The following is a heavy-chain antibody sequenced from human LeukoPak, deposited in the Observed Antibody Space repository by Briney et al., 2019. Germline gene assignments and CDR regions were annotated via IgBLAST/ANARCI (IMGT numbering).Heavy chain of an antibody. J-gene: IGHJ5*02. CDR1: GGSFSSYY. Sequence: SETLSLTCAVYGGSFSSYYWSWIRQPAGKGLEWIGRIYTSGSTNYNPSLKSRVTMSVDTSKNQFSLKLSSVTAADTAVYYCARDRELRPYWFDPWGQGTLVTVSS. V-gene: IGHV4-4*07. D-gene: IGHD1-26*01. CDR2: IYTSGST. CDR3: ARDRELRPYWFDP.